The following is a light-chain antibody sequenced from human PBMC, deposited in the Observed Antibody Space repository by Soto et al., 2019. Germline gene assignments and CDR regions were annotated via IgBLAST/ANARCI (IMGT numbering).Light chain of an antibody. V-gene: IGKV3-20*01. CDR3: QQYGTTPWT. J-gene: IGKJ1*01. Sequence: EIVLTQSPGTLSLSPGERATLSCRASQTVSNNYLAWYQQKPGQAPWLLMYGASSRATGIPDRFSGSGSGTDFTLTISRLEPEDFAVYYCQQYGTTPWTFGQGTKVEIK. CDR1: QTVSNNY. CDR2: GAS.